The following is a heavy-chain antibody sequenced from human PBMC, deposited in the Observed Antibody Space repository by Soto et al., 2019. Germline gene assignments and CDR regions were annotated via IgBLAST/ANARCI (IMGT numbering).Heavy chain of an antibody. D-gene: IGHD4-17*01. V-gene: IGHV1-69*01. CDR3: ARSLTDYEDPDARDNWFDP. Sequence: QVQLVQSGAEVKKPGSSVKVSCKASGGTFSSYAISWVRQAPGQGLEWMGGIIPIFGTANYAQKFQGRVTITADESTSTAYMELSSLRSQDTAVYYCARSLTDYEDPDARDNWFDPWGQGTLVTVSS. J-gene: IGHJ5*02. CDR2: IIPIFGTA. CDR1: GGTFSSYA.